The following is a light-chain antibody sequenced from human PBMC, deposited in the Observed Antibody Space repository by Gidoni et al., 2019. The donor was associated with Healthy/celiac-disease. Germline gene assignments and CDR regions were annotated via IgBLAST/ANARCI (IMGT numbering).Light chain of an antibody. CDR2: AAS. Sequence: AIRMTPSPSSFSASTGDRVTLTCRASQGISSYLAWYQQKPGKAPKLLIYAASTLQSGVPSRVSGSGSGTDFTLTISCLQSEDFATYYCQQYYSYPLTFGGGTKVEIK. J-gene: IGKJ4*01. CDR1: QGISSY. V-gene: IGKV1-8*01. CDR3: QQYYSYPLT.